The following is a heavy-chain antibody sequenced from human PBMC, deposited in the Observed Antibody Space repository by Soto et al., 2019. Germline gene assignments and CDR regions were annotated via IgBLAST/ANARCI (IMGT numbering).Heavy chain of an antibody. CDR1: GYSFTSYW. V-gene: IGHV5-51*01. J-gene: IGHJ4*02. CDR2: IYPADSHT. Sequence: GESLKISCKGSGYSFTSYWIGWVRQMPGKGLEWMGVIYPADSHTRYSPSFQGQVTISADRSINTAYLQWNSLKASDTAMYYCARPSGDYSRGWYMAYWGQGTLVTVSS. D-gene: IGHD6-19*01. CDR3: ARPSGDYSRGWYMAY.